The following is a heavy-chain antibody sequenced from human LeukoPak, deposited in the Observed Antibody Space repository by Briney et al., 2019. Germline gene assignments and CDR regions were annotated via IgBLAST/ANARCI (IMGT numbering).Heavy chain of an antibody. CDR1: RFTFSSYS. J-gene: IGHJ4*02. V-gene: IGHV3-23*01. CDR3: AKDLGRFGVGVSLDF. D-gene: IGHD3-3*01. Sequence: PGGSLRLSCAASRFTFSSYSMNWVRQAPGKGLEWVSGISARGESTYYADSVKGRFTISREWSRNTLYLQMNSLRVEDSAVYYCAKDLGRFGVGVSLDFWGLGTLVTVAS. CDR2: ISARGEST.